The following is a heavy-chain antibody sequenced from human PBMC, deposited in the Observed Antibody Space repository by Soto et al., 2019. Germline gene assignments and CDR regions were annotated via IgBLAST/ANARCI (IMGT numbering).Heavy chain of an antibody. V-gene: IGHV1-18*01. CDR1: GYTFTSYS. Sequence: ASVKLSCKASGYTFTSYSRSWLRQAHGQGLEWMGWISAYNGNTNYAQKLQGRVTMTTDTSTSTAYMELRSLRSDDTAVYYCARVVVVRGVLYYYGMDVWGQGTTVTVS. J-gene: IGHJ6*02. D-gene: IGHD3-10*01. CDR2: ISAYNGNT. CDR3: ARVVVVRGVLYYYGMDV.